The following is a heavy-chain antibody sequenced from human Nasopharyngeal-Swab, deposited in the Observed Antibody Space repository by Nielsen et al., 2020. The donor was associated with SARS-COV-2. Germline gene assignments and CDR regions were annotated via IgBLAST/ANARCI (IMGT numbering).Heavy chain of an antibody. CDR3: AKDACSTHCNFEF. J-gene: IGHJ4*02. V-gene: IGHV3-9*01. CDR2: ISWNSGNI. D-gene: IGHD6-13*01. CDR1: GFTFDDYA. Sequence: GGSLRLSCAASGFTFDDYAMHWVRQVPGKGLEWVSRISWNSGNIIYADSVRGRFTISRDNTKKILLLEMNSLRPEDTAFYYCAKDACSTHCNFEFWGQGTLVTVSS.